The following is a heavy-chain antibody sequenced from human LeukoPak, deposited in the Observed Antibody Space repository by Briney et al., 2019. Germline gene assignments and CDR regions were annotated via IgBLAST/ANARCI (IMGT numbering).Heavy chain of an antibody. V-gene: IGHV3-66*01. CDR3: AREGVRGVIVAFDI. D-gene: IGHD3-10*01. J-gene: IGHJ3*02. CDR2: IYSGGST. CDR1: GFTVSSNY. Sequence: GGSLRLSCAASGFTVSSNYMSWVRQAPGKGLEWVSVIYSGGSTYYADSVKGRFTISRDNSKNTLYLQMNSLRAEDTAVYYCAREGVRGVIVAFDIWGQGTMVTVSS.